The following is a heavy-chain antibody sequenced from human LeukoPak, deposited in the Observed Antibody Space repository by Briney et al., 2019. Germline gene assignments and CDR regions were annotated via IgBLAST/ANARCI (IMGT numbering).Heavy chain of an antibody. CDR2: IYYSGST. CDR3: ARFSPERYYYDSSGLYYFDY. D-gene: IGHD3-22*01. Sequence: SETLSLTCTVSGGSISSYYWSWIRQPPGKGLEWIGYIYYSGSTNYNPSLESRVTISVDTSKNQFSLKLSSVTAADTAVYYCARFSPERYYYDSSGLYYFDYWGQGTLVTVSS. CDR1: GGSISSYY. V-gene: IGHV4-59*01. J-gene: IGHJ4*02.